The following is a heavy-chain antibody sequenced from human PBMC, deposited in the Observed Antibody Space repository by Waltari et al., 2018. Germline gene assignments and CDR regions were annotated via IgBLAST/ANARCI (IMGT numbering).Heavy chain of an antibody. CDR3: AKGRLWFGDLRS. J-gene: IGHJ4*02. CDR2: INHLGST. D-gene: IGHD3-10*01. Sequence: QLHPQQWGAGLLKPSETLSLTCNIFGGSFSAYHWTWIRQSPGKGLEWIGEINHLGSTNYTPSLKSRVTISRDTSKNEFALKLDSVTAADTAVYFCAKGRLWFGDLRSWGQGTQVTVSS. CDR1: GGSFSAYH. V-gene: IGHV4-34*01.